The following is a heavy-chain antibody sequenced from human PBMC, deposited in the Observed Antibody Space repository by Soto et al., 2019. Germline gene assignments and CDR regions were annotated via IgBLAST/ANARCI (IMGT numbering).Heavy chain of an antibody. J-gene: IGHJ4*02. V-gene: IGHV4-4*02. CDR2: IYHSGST. D-gene: IGHD6-13*01. Sequence: QVQLQESGPGLVKPRGTLSLTCAVSGGSIRSSNWWTWVRQPPGKGLEWIGEIYHSGSTNYSPSLKSRVTISVDKSKNQFSLKLSSVTAADTAVYYCARAGVGQQLVPDYWGQGTLVTVSS. CDR1: GGSIRSSNW. CDR3: ARAGVGQQLVPDY.